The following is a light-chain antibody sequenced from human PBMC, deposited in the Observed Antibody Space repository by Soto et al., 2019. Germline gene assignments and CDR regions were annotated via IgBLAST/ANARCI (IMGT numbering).Light chain of an antibody. J-gene: IGKJ1*01. V-gene: IGKV3-15*01. CDR3: HQYNNWLWT. CDR2: GAS. Sequence: IVMTQSPGTLAVSPGERVTLSSRASQSFSTDLAWYRHKPGHAPRLLIYGASTRATGIPARFSGSGSGTEFTLTISVLQSEDFAVYFCHQYNNWLWTFGQGTRVEIK. CDR1: QSFSTD.